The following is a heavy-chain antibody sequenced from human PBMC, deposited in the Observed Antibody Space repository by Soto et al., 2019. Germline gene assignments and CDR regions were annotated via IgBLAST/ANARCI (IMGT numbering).Heavy chain of an antibody. CDR1: AGTFNNHS. V-gene: IGHV1-69*02. Sequence: QVQLVQSGTEVKKPGSSVAVSCQASAGTFNNHSLGWVRQAPGQGLEWMGRSIPILGSADYSQKFQGRLTLTEDKSTSTADMELSSLTSEDTAVYYCVIDLGDFDFWGQGTLVTVSS. J-gene: IGHJ4*02. CDR2: SIPILGSA. CDR3: VIDLGDFDF.